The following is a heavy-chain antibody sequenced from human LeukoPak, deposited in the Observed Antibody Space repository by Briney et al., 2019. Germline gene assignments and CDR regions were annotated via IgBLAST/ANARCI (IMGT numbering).Heavy chain of an antibody. CDR1: GGSISSYY. D-gene: IGHD3-10*01. CDR3: ARDLRVVRHSNWFDP. CDR2: IYYSGST. V-gene: IGHV4-59*01. J-gene: IGHJ5*02. Sequence: KPSETLSLTCTVSGGSISSYYWSWIRQPPGKGLGWVGYIYYSGSTNYNPSLKSRVTISVDTSKNQFSLKLSSVTAADTAVYYCARDLRVVRHSNWFDPWGQGTLVTVSS.